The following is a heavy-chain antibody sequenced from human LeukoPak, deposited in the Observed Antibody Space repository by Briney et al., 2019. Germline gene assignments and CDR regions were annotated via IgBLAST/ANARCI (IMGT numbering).Heavy chain of an antibody. CDR1: GGSICSGYY. CDR2: IHYGGTT. V-gene: IGHV4-39*02. D-gene: IGHD2-21*02. Sequence: SETLSLTCTVSGGSICSGYYWAWIRQPPGKGLEWIGSIHYGGTTHYNPSLQSRVTISADTSMNQFALDLRSVTAADTAVYYCTRDIGDFVSDFWGQGTLVTVSS. J-gene: IGHJ4*02. CDR3: TRDIGDFVSDF.